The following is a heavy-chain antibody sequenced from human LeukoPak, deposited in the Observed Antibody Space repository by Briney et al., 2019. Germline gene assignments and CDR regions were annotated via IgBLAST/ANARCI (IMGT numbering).Heavy chain of an antibody. CDR2: IYHSGST. J-gene: IGHJ4*02. Sequence: SETLSLTCTVSGYSISSGYYWGWIRQPPGKGLEWIGSIYHSGSTYYNPSLKSRVTISVDTSKNQFSLKLSSVTAADTAVYYCARIGGYCSSTSCLYCFDYWGQGTLVTVSS. CDR3: ARIGGYCSSTSCLYCFDY. D-gene: IGHD2-2*01. CDR1: GYSISSGYY. V-gene: IGHV4-38-2*02.